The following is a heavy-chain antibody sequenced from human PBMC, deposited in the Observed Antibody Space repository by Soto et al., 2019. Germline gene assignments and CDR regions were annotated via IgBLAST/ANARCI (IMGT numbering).Heavy chain of an antibody. D-gene: IGHD2-21*02. J-gene: IGHJ6*02. Sequence: GGSLRLSCAASGFNFNNFFMNWFRQAPGKGLEWVSSIRTSSSYIYYADSVKGRFTISRDNAKKSLYLEMNRLGVEDTAVYYCARDRAPFCGGDCGLVDVWGQGTSVTVSS. CDR3: ARDRAPFCGGDCGLVDV. V-gene: IGHV3-21*01. CDR1: GFNFNNFF. CDR2: IRTSSSYI.